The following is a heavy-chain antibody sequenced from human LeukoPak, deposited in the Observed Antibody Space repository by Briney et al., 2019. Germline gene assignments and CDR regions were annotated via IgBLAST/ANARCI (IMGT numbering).Heavy chain of an antibody. CDR3: ARGFVLRYFDWLHPYGMDV. Sequence: ASVKVSCKASGYTFTSYGISWVRQAPGQGLEWMGWISACNGNTNYAQKLQGRATMTTDTSTSTAYMELRSLRSDDTAVYYCARGFVLRYFDWLHPYGMDVWGQGTTVTVSS. V-gene: IGHV1-18*01. CDR2: ISACNGNT. J-gene: IGHJ6*02. CDR1: GYTFTSYG. D-gene: IGHD3-9*01.